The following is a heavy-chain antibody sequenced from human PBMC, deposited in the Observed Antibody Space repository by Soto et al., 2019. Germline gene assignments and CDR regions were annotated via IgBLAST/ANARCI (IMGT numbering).Heavy chain of an antibody. J-gene: IGHJ4*02. V-gene: IGHV3-30*18. D-gene: IGHD3-3*01. CDR1: GFTFSSYG. CDR3: AKKPLTIFGVVDPYYFDY. Sequence: PGGSLRLSCAASGFTFSSYGMHWVRQAPGKGLEWVAIISYDGSNKYYEDSVKGRFTISRDNSKNTLYLQMNSLRAEDTAVYYCAKKPLTIFGVVDPYYFDYWGQGTLVTVSS. CDR2: ISYDGSNK.